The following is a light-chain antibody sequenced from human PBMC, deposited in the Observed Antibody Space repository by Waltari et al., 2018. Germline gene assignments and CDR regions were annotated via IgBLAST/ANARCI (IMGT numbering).Light chain of an antibody. CDR3: QNHERLPAT. J-gene: IGKJ1*01. CDR2: AAS. V-gene: IGKV3-20*01. CDR1: QSVGRY. Sequence: EVVLTQSPCTLSLSTGERATLSCRASQSVGRYIVWYQQRPGQAPRLLIYAASSMAPGIPDRFSGSGFGTDFSLTITRLEPEDFAVYYCQNHERLPATFGQGTKVEIK.